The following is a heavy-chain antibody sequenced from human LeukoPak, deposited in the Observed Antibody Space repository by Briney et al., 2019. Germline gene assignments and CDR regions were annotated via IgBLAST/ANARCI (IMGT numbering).Heavy chain of an antibody. CDR3: TRVKDTAMVNDY. V-gene: IGHV3-49*04. Sequence: PGGSLRLSCTASGFTFGDYAMSWVRQAPGKGLEWVGFIRSKAYGGTTEYAESVKGRFTISRDDSKSIAYLQMNSLKTEDTAVYYCTRVKDTAMVNDYWGQGTLVTVSS. CDR2: IRSKAYGGTT. J-gene: IGHJ4*02. D-gene: IGHD5-18*01. CDR1: GFTFGDYA.